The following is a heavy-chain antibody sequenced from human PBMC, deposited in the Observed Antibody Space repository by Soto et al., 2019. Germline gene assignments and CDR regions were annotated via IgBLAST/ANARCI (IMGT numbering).Heavy chain of an antibody. V-gene: IGHV3-33*01. Sequence: PGGSLRLSCTASGFTFNSYGFNWVRQAPGKGLERVAVIWYDGNTKYYADSVKGRFTISRDNLRSTVYLQMNSLTAEDTAVYYCARPLVAPVAGPYYYGMDVWGQGTTVTVS. CDR3: ARPLVAPVAGPYYYGMDV. CDR1: GFTFNSYG. J-gene: IGHJ6*02. CDR2: IWYDGNTK. D-gene: IGHD6-19*01.